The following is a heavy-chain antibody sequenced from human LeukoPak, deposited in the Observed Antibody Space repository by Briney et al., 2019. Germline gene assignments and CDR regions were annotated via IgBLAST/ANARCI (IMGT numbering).Heavy chain of an antibody. D-gene: IGHD2/OR15-2a*01. J-gene: IGHJ4*02. Sequence: SETLSLTCAVSGYSISSGYYWGWIRQPPGKGLECVATIHHSGTTYYDPSLKSQATISVDTSKNQFSLKLSSVTAADTAVYYCARYSTPRAFDLWGQGSLVTVSS. CDR3: ARYSTPRAFDL. CDR1: GYSISSGYY. V-gene: IGHV4-38-2*01. CDR2: IHHSGTT.